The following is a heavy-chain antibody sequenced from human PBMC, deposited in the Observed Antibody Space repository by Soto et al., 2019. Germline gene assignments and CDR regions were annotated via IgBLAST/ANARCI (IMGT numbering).Heavy chain of an antibody. Sequence: GGSLRLSCAASGFTFSSYAMSWVRQAPGKGLEWVSAISGSGGSTYYADSVKGRFTTSRDNSKNTLYLQMISLTAEDTAVYYCASALLAYSSSWWGRREDYYYYYIDVWGKPTPLTGPS. J-gene: IGHJ6*03. V-gene: IGHV3-23*01. D-gene: IGHD6-13*01. CDR3: ASALLAYSSSWWGRREDYYYYYIDV. CDR1: GFTFSSYA. CDR2: ISGSGGST.